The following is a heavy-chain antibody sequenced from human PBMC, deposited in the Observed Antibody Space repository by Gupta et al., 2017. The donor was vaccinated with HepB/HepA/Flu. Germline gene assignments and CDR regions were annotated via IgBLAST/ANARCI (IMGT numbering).Heavy chain of an antibody. CDR1: GFTFSTYG. V-gene: IGHV3-30*18. CDR3: GKAISAYLYYFDY. CDR2: ISYDGSNK. Sequence: QVQLVESGGGVVQPGRSLRLSCAASGFTFSTYGMHWVRQAPGKGLDWVAVISYDGSNKYYADSVKGRFTISRDNSKNTLYLQVLSLRAEDTAVYYCGKAISAYLYYFDYWGQGTLVTVSS. D-gene: IGHD3-16*01. J-gene: IGHJ4*02.